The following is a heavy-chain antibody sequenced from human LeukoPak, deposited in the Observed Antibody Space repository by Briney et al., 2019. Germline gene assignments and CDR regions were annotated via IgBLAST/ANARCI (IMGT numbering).Heavy chain of an antibody. CDR3: ARASTPYYYDSSGSFDY. CDR1: GFTFSSYW. J-gene: IGHJ4*02. Sequence: GGSLRLSCAASGFTFSSYWMHWVRQAPGKGLVWVSRINRDGSSTNYADSVKGRFTISRDNAKNTLYLQVNSLRGEDTAVYYCARASTPYYYDSSGSFDYWGQGTLVTVSS. V-gene: IGHV3-74*01. CDR2: INRDGSST. D-gene: IGHD3-22*01.